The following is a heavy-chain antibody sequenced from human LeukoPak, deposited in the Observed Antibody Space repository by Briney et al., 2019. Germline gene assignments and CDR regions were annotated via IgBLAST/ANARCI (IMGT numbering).Heavy chain of an antibody. Sequence: PGGSLRLSCAASGLTFDDYAMHWVRQAPGKGLEWVSLISGDSTYYADSVKGRFTISRDNSKNSLYLQMNSLRTEDTASYYCAKSRATDFDYWGQGTLVTVSS. V-gene: IGHV3-43*02. CDR1: GLTFDDYA. CDR2: ISGDST. J-gene: IGHJ4*02. CDR3: AKSRATDFDY. D-gene: IGHD1-26*01.